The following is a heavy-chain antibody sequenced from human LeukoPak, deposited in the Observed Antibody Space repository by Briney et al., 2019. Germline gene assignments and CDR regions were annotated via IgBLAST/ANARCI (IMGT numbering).Heavy chain of an antibody. CDR1: GFTFSNSW. CDR2: TDPNGIT. Sequence: GGSLRLSCAASGFTFSNSWMHWVRQAPGKGLVWVSRTDPNGITTYADSVKGRFTISRDNAKNSLYLQMNSLRAEDTAVYYCARDYYDSSGYYLFDYWGQGTLVTVSS. J-gene: IGHJ4*02. D-gene: IGHD3-22*01. CDR3: ARDYYDSSGYYLFDY. V-gene: IGHV3-74*03.